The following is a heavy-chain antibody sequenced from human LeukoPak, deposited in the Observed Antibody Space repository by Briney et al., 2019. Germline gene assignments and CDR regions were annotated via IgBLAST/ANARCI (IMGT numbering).Heavy chain of an antibody. CDR3: ARDPGELSYYYYYMDV. V-gene: IGHV4-61*02. J-gene: IGHJ6*03. CDR1: GGSISSGGYY. D-gene: IGHD1-26*01. Sequence: ASETLSLTCTVSGGSISSGGYYWSWIRQPAGKGLEWIGRVYTSGSTNYNPSLKSRVTMSVDTSKNQFSLKLSSVTAADTAVYYCARDPGELSYYYYYMDVWGKGTTVTVSS. CDR2: VYTSGST.